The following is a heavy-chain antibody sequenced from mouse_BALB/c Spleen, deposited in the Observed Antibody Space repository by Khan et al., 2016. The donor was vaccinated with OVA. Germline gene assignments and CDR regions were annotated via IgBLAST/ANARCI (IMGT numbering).Heavy chain of an antibody. D-gene: IGHD1-1*01. J-gene: IGHJ4*01. Sequence: DVVKPGASVKLSCKASGYTFTSYWINWIKQRPGQGLEWVGHLGPGSSNAYYNEIFKGKAILTVDTSSRIAYIQLSSLSSEDSAVYFCARSHYYGSVLYALDYWGQVTSVTVSS. V-gene: IGHV1S41*01. CDR1: GYTFTSYW. CDR2: LGPGSSNA. CDR3: ARSHYYGSVLYALDY.